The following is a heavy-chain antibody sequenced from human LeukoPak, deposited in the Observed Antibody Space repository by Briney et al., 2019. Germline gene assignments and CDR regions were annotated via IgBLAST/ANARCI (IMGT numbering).Heavy chain of an antibody. J-gene: IGHJ3*02. D-gene: IGHD1-26*01. V-gene: IGHV4-34*01. CDR1: GGSFSGYY. CDR3: AREGSGSYYGGDAFDI. Sequence: SETLSLTCAVYGGSFSGYYWSWIRQPPGKGLEWIGEINHSGSTNYNPSLKSRVTISVDTSKNQFSLKLSSVTAADTAVYYCAREGSGSYYGGDAFDIWGQGTMVTVSS. CDR2: INHSGST.